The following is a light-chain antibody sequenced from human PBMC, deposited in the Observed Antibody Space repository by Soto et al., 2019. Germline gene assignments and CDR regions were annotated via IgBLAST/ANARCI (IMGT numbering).Light chain of an antibody. CDR1: SSNIGNHA. CDR3: AAWDDSLNGPV. CDR2: YDD. Sequence: QSVLTQPPSVSEAPRQRVTISCSGSSSNIGNHAVSWYQLLPGKAPKLLIYYDDLVPSGVSDRFSCSKSGTSASLAISGLQSEDEADYYCAAWDDSLNGPVFGGGTQLTVL. J-gene: IGLJ3*02. V-gene: IGLV1-36*01.